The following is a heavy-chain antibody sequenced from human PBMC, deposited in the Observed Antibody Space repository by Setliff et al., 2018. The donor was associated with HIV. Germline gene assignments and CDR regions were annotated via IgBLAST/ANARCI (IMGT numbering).Heavy chain of an antibody. CDR2: IYYSGST. D-gene: IGHD5-12*01. CDR3: ARDGYISDAFDV. J-gene: IGHJ3*01. V-gene: IGHV4-59*01. Sequence: HSETLSLTCTVSGVSISSNYWSWIRLPPGKGLEWIGNIYYSGSTNYNPSLESRITISVDTSKNQFSLKLSSVTAADTAVYYCARDGYISDAFDVWGHGTMVTVSS. CDR1: GVSISSNY.